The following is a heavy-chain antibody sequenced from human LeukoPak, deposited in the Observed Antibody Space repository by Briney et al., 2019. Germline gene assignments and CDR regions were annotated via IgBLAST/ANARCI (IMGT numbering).Heavy chain of an antibody. V-gene: IGHV3-30*03. CDR3: ARLAAGLDY. J-gene: IGHJ4*02. CDR2: ISYDGSNK. Sequence: PGRSLRLSCAASGFTFSSSGMHWVRQAPGKGLEWVAVISYDGSNKYYADSVKGRFTISRDNSKNTLYLQMNSLRAEDTAVYYCARLAAGLDYWGQGTLVTVSS. CDR1: GFTFSSSG. D-gene: IGHD6-25*01.